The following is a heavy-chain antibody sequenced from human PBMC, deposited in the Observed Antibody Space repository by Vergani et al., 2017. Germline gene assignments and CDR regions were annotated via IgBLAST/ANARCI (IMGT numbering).Heavy chain of an antibody. Sequence: QVQLVESGGGVVQPGRSLRLSCAASGFTFSSYGMHWVRQAPGKGLEWVAVIWYDGSNKYYADSVKGRFTISRDNSKNTLYLQMNSLRAEDTAVYYCARDQGPLRYFDWLSNRASDYYYYYMDVWGKGTTVTVSS. CDR2: IWYDGSNK. J-gene: IGHJ6*03. CDR1: GFTFSSYG. D-gene: IGHD3-9*01. CDR3: ARDQGPLRYFDWLSNRASDYYYYYMDV. V-gene: IGHV3-33*01.